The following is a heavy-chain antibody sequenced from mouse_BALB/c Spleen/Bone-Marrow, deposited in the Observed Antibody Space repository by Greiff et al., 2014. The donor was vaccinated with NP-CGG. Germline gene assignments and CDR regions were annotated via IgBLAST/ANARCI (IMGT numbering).Heavy chain of an antibody. D-gene: IGHD1-2*01. CDR2: ISCYNGAT. Sequence: IAKTGASVKISCKDSGYSFTGYYMHWVKQSHGKSLEWIGYISCYNGATSYNQKFKGMATFTVDTSSSTAYMQFNSLTSEDSAVYYCATLLRDSLDFWGPGTSVTLSS. CDR3: ATLLRDSLDF. CDR1: GYSFTGYY. V-gene: IGHV1S34*01. J-gene: IGHJ4*01.